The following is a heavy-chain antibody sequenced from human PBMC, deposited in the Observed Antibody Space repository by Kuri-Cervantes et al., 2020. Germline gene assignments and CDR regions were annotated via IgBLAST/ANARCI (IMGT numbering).Heavy chain of an antibody. Sequence: SLKISCAASGFTFDDYAMHWVRQAPGKGLEWVSGISWNSGSTGYADSVKGRFTISRDNAKSTLYLQMNSLRAEDTAVYYCATILTGEGMDVWGQGTTVTVSS. J-gene: IGHJ6*02. CDR3: ATILTGEGMDV. CDR2: ISWNSGST. D-gene: IGHD3-16*01. V-gene: IGHV3-9*01. CDR1: GFTFDDYA.